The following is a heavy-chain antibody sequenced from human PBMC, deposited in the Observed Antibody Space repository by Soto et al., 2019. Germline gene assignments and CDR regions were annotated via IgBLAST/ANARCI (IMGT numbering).Heavy chain of an antibody. CDR3: AREAGVRGVNDAFDI. CDR2: IIPILGRA. J-gene: IGHJ3*02. CDR1: RSTFSSYA. D-gene: IGHD3-10*01. V-gene: IGHV1-69*10. Sequence: ASVKVSFKASRSTFSSYAISWVRPAPGQGLGGMGGIIPILGRANYAQKFQGRGTITADKSTSTAYMELSSLRSEDSAVYYWAREAGVRGVNDAFDIWGQGTMVTVSS.